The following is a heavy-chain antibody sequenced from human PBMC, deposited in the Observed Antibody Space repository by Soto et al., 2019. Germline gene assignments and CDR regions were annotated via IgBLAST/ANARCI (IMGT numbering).Heavy chain of an antibody. Sequence: ASVKVSCKASGYTFTGYGISWVRQAPGQGLEWMGWISAYNGNTNYAQKLQGRVTMTTDTSTSTAYMELRSLRSDDTAVYYCASQEYCSSTSCYTDLGYWGQGTLVTVSS. J-gene: IGHJ4*02. CDR3: ASQEYCSSTSCYTDLGY. CDR1: GYTFTGYG. V-gene: IGHV1-18*01. CDR2: ISAYNGNT. D-gene: IGHD2-2*02.